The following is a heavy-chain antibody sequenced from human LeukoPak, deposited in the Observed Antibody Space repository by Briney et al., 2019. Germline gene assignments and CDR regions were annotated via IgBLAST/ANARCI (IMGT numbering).Heavy chain of an antibody. CDR2: ISVYNSYT. V-gene: IGHV1-18*01. D-gene: IGHD3-22*01. CDR1: GYTFTRYG. Sequence: ASVKVSCKASGYTFTRYGITWVRQAPGQGLEWMGWISVYNSYTNYAQKLQGRVTMTTETSASTVYMELRSLRSDDTAVYYCARDYSRGDPDYWGQGTLVTVSS. J-gene: IGHJ4*02. CDR3: ARDYSRGDPDY.